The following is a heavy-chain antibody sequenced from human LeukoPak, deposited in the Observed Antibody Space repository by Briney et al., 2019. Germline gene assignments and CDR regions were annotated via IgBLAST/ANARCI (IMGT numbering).Heavy chain of an antibody. CDR3: ARDCIGCHGFDH. Sequence: EASVKVSCKTSGYTFTSYGITWVRQAPGQGLEWMGWVSAYADNTNYVQKVQGRVTMTTDTSTSTAYMELRSLRSDDTAVYYCARDCIGCHGFDHWGQGTLVTVSS. V-gene: IGHV1-18*01. CDR1: GYTFTSYG. J-gene: IGHJ4*02. D-gene: IGHD2-15*01. CDR2: VSAYADNT.